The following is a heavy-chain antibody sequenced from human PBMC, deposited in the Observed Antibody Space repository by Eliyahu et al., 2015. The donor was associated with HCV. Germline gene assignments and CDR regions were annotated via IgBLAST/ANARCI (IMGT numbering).Heavy chain of an antibody. V-gene: IGHV3-33*01. CDR1: GFIFSDYG. CDR2: IWFDGSNK. CDR3: ARDGTGWEIHDY. Sequence: QVHLVESGGGVVQPGRSLRLSCAASGFIFSDYGMHWVRQAPGKGLQWVAVIWFDGSNKYYADSVKGRFTISRDNSKNTLYLEMRSLRAEDTAVYYCARDGTGWEIHDYWGQGTLVTVSS. J-gene: IGHJ4*02. D-gene: IGHD1-26*01.